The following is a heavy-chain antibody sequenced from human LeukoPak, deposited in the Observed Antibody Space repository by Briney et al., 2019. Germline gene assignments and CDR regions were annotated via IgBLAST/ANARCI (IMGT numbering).Heavy chain of an antibody. CDR1: GFTFSSSA. CDR3: ANSVTASYYYGMDV. Sequence: PGGSLRLSCAASGFTFSSSAMSWVRQAPGKGLEWVSAISNNGGYTYYADSVKGRFTISRDNSKNTLYLQMNSLRAEDTAVYYCANSVTASYYYGMDVWGQGTTVTVPS. CDR2: ISNNGGYT. V-gene: IGHV3-23*01. J-gene: IGHJ6*02. D-gene: IGHD2-21*02.